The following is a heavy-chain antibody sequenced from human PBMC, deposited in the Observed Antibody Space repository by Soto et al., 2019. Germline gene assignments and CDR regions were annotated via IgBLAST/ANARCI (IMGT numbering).Heavy chain of an antibody. V-gene: IGHV4-59*01. D-gene: IGHD2-8*02. CDR3: GTTAHWYYFDY. Sequence: PSETLSLTCTVSGGSISSYYWSWIRQPPGKGLEWIGYIYYSGSTNYNPSLKSRVTISVDTSKNQFSLKLSSVTAADTAVYYCGTTAHWYYFDYWGQGPVVPVPS. J-gene: IGHJ4*02. CDR2: IYYSGST. CDR1: GGSISSYY.